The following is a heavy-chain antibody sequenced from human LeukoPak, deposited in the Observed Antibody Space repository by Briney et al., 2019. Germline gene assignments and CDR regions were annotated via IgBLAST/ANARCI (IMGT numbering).Heavy chain of an antibody. Sequence: PGGSLRLSCAASGFTFSSYAMSWVRQAPGKGLEWVSKISVSSENTYYADSVRGRFTISRDDSKNTLDLQMSSLRADDTAVYYCAKEDSSWIYGMDVWGQGTTVTVSS. CDR1: GFTFSSYA. J-gene: IGHJ6*02. V-gene: IGHV3-23*01. CDR3: AKEDSSWIYGMDV. CDR2: ISVSSENT. D-gene: IGHD2-15*01.